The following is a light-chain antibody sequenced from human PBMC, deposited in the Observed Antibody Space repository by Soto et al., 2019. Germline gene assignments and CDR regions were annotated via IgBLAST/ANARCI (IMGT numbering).Light chain of an antibody. CDR1: QSVSSY. CDR2: DAS. V-gene: IGKV3-11*01. Sequence: EIVLTQSPATLSLSPGERATLSCRASQSVSSYLAWYQQKPGQAPRLLIYDASNRATGIPARFSGSGSGTDVSLTIISLEPEDFAVYYCQQRSNWPPTFGGGTKVEIK. CDR3: QQRSNWPPT. J-gene: IGKJ4*01.